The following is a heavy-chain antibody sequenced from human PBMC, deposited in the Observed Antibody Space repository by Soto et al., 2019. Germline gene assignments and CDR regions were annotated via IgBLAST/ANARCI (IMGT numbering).Heavy chain of an antibody. J-gene: IGHJ6*02. Sequence: SVKVSCKASGGTFSSYAISWVRQAPGQGLEWMGGIIPIFGTANYAQKFQGRVTITADESTSTAYMELSSLRSEDTAVYYCARDGGREGTEGQFNLISHYGMDVWGQGTTVTVSS. CDR2: IIPIFGTA. D-gene: IGHD3-16*01. CDR3: ARDGGREGTEGQFNLISHYGMDV. V-gene: IGHV1-69*13. CDR1: GGTFSSYA.